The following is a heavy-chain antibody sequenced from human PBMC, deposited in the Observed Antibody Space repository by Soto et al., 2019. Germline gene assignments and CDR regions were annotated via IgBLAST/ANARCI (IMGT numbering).Heavy chain of an antibody. CDR3: AREGGIAGGGGSGFDP. D-gene: IGHD1-26*01. CDR1: GGSISSSNW. V-gene: IGHV4-4*02. CDR2: IYHSGST. J-gene: IGHJ5*02. Sequence: QVQLQESGPGLVKPSGTLSLTCAVSGGSISSSNWWSWVRQPPGKGLEWIGEIYHSGSTNYNPSLKSRVPIAVDKSKNPFSLKLSTGTAADTAVYYCAREGGIAGGGGSGFDPWGQGTLVTVSS.